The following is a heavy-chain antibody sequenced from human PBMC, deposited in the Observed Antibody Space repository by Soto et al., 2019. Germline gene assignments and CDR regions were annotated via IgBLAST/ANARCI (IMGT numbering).Heavy chain of an antibody. J-gene: IGHJ6*02. V-gene: IGHV3-23*01. D-gene: IGHD1-26*01. CDR3: TEWERYYYGMDV. Sequence: GGSLRLSCEASGFTISTYGMSWVRQAPGKGLEWVSGISGGGGSTYYADSVKGRFTISRDNSKNTLYLQMNSLRAEDTAVYYCTEWERYYYGMDVWGQGTTVTVSS. CDR1: GFTISTYG. CDR2: ISGGGGST.